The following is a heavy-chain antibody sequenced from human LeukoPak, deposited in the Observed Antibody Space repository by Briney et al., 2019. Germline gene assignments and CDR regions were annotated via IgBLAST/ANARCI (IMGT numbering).Heavy chain of an antibody. CDR1: GLTFSSDS. CDR3: ARVRQSGSPLDY. J-gene: IGHJ4*02. V-gene: IGHV3-21*04. CDR2: ITSRSSYT. D-gene: IGHD1-26*01. Sequence: PGGSLRLSCAASGLTFSSDSMNWVRQAPGKGLEWVSSITSRSSYTYYADSMKGRFTISRDNGKNSLYLQMNSLRAEDTAVYYCARVRQSGSPLDYWGQGTLVSVSS.